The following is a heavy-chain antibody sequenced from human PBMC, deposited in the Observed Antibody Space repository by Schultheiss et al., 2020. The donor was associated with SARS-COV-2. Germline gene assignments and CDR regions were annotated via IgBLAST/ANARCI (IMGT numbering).Heavy chain of an antibody. CDR3: AGSYSGGFDN. CDR1: GGSISSSEYY. Sequence: SETLSLTCTVSGGSISSSEYYWGWIRQPPGKGLQWMASVYSSGTTYYNPSLTSRGTISIDRSRNQFSLNLISVTAADTALYYCAGSYSGGFDNWGQGTLVTVSS. V-gene: IGHV4-39*01. D-gene: IGHD1-26*01. J-gene: IGHJ4*02. CDR2: VYSSGTT.